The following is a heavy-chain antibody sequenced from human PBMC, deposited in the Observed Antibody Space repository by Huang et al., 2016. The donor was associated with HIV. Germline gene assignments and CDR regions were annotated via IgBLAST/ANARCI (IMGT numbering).Heavy chain of an antibody. Sequence: VQLVESGGGVVQPGRSLRLACAASGVSFSTYGLHWVRQALGKGVGWVAVISYDGSNKYYAHSVKGRFTSSRDTSENKVYLQMNSLRHEDTAVYYCAKDGADEEWDIDYWGQGTLVTVSS. CDR1: GVSFSTYG. J-gene: IGHJ4*02. V-gene: IGHV3-30*18. D-gene: IGHD1-26*01. CDR2: ISYDGSNK. CDR3: AKDGADEEWDIDY.